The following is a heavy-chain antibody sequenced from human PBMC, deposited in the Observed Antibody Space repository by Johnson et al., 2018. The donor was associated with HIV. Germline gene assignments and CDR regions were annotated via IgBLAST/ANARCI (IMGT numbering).Heavy chain of an antibody. Sequence: QVQLVESGGVVVQPGRSLRLSCAASGFTFSSYAMHWVRQAPGKGLERVAVISYDGSNKYYADSVKGRFTISRDNSKNTLYLQMNSLRAEDTAVYYCARDKGNYDILTGYYNVGAFDIWGQGTMVTVSS. CDR1: GFTFSSYA. CDR3: ARDKGNYDILTGYYNVGAFDI. CDR2: ISYDGSNK. D-gene: IGHD3-9*01. V-gene: IGHV3-30*04. J-gene: IGHJ3*02.